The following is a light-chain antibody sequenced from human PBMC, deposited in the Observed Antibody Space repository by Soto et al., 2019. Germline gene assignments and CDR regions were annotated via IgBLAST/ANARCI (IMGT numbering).Light chain of an antibody. CDR3: QQLNDYPLT. Sequence: DIQLTQSPSFLSASVGDRITITCRASQDIRGNLAWYQQKPGKAPKVLISAASSLQGGVPSRFGGSGSGTEFTLTISCLQPEDFATYYCQQLNDYPLTFGGGTKVEIK. CDR1: QDIRGN. V-gene: IGKV1-9*01. J-gene: IGKJ4*01. CDR2: AAS.